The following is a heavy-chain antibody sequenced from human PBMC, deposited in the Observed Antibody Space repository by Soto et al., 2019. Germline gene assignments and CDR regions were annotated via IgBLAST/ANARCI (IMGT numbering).Heavy chain of an antibody. J-gene: IGHJ4*02. CDR2: IFSHDEK. V-gene: IGHV2-26*01. CDR1: GFSLSNAGMG. D-gene: IGHD6-19*01. CDR3: ARIREDNSGWSHFDY. Sequence: QVTLKESGPVVVKPTETLTLTCAVSGFSLSNAGMGVSWIRQPPGKALEWLAHIFSHDEKSYSPSLKSRLTISKDTSRSQVVLTMTNMNPVDTATYYCARIREDNSGWSHFDYWGQGTLVTVSS.